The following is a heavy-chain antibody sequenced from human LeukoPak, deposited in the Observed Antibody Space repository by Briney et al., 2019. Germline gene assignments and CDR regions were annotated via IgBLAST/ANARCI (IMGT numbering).Heavy chain of an antibody. CDR1: GYSISSGYY. Sequence: SETLSLTCAVSGYSISSGYYWGWIRQPPGKGLEWIGSIYHSGSTYYNPSLKSRVTISVDTSKNQFSLKLSSVTAADTAVYYCARHNDYGDYGDYWGQGTLVNVSS. CDR2: IYHSGST. D-gene: IGHD4-17*01. CDR3: ARHNDYGDYGDY. J-gene: IGHJ4*02. V-gene: IGHV4-38-2*01.